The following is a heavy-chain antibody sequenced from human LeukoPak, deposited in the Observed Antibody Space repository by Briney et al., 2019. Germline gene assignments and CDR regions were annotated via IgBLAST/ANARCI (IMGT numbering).Heavy chain of an antibody. CDR3: ARGSSSDWPLEY. V-gene: IGHV1-3*01. CDR1: GYTFINYA. D-gene: IGHD6-19*01. J-gene: IGHJ4*02. Sequence: GASVNVSCKASGYTFINYAIHWVRQAPGQRLEWMGWINAYNSDTEYSQKLQGRVTITKDTSASTAYMDLSTLRSEDTAVYYCARGSSSDWPLEYWGRGILVTVSS. CDR2: INAYNSDT.